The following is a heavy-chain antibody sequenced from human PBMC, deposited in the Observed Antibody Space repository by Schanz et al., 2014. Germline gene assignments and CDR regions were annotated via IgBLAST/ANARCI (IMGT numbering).Heavy chain of an antibody. Sequence: EVQLLESGGGLVQPGGSLRLSCAASGFTFSSYAMSWVRQAPGKGLEWVSAISGSGEITYYADSVKGRFTISRDNSKNALYLQMNSLRAEDTAVYYCARRITGTHHNPYYHGMDVWGQGTTVTVSS. CDR1: GFTFSSYA. CDR3: ARRITGTHHNPYYHGMDV. J-gene: IGHJ6*02. CDR2: ISGSGEIT. V-gene: IGHV3-23*01. D-gene: IGHD1-20*01.